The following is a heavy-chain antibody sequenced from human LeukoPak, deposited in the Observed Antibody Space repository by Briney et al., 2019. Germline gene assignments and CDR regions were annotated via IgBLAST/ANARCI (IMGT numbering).Heavy chain of an antibody. V-gene: IGHV1-8*01. CDR1: GYTFTSYD. Sequence: EASVKVSCKASGYTFTSYDINWARQATGQGLEWMGWMNPNSGNTGYAQKFQGRVTMTRNTSISTAYMELSSLRSEDTAVYYCARGSTYYYDSSGYYYGYWGQGTLVTVSS. J-gene: IGHJ4*02. D-gene: IGHD3-22*01. CDR3: ARGSTYYYDSSGYYYGY. CDR2: MNPNSGNT.